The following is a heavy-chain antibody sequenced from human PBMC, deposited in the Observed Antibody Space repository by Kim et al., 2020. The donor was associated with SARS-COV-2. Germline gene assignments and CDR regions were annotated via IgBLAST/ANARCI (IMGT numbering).Heavy chain of an antibody. CDR1: GFTVSSYW. Sequence: GGSLRLSCAASGFTVSSYWMHWVRQAPGKGLVWVARINSDGSSTTYADSVKGRFTISRDNAKNTLYLQMNSLRGEDTAVYYCARGSSGSYPRAFDMWGQGTMVTVSS. CDR2: INSDGSST. D-gene: IGHD1-26*01. J-gene: IGHJ3*02. V-gene: IGHV3-74*01. CDR3: ARGSSGSYPRAFDM.